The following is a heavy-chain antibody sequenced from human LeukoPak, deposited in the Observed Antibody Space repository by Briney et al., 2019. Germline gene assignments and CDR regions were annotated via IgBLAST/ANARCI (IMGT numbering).Heavy chain of an antibody. Sequence: ASVKVSCKASGYTFTGYYMHWVRQAPGQGLEWMGWINPNSGGTNYAQKFQGRVTMTRDTSISTAYMELSRLRSDDTAVYYCARYCSSTSCRLRAFDIWGQGTMATVSS. D-gene: IGHD2-2*01. CDR2: INPNSGGT. J-gene: IGHJ3*02. CDR3: ARYCSSTSCRLRAFDI. CDR1: GYTFTGYY. V-gene: IGHV1-2*02.